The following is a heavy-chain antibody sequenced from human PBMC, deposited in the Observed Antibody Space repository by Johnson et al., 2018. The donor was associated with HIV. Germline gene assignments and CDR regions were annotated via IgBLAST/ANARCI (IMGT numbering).Heavy chain of an antibody. CDR1: GFTVSSNY. Sequence: VQLVESGGGVVQPGGSLRLSCAASGFTVSSNYMSWVRQAPGKGLEWVSVIYSGGSTYYADSVKGRFTISRDNSKNTRYLQMNSLRAEDTAVYYCARGNDYINYGAFDIWGQGTMVTVSS. J-gene: IGHJ3*02. CDR3: ARGNDYINYGAFDI. D-gene: IGHD4-11*01. V-gene: IGHV3-66*01. CDR2: IYSGGST.